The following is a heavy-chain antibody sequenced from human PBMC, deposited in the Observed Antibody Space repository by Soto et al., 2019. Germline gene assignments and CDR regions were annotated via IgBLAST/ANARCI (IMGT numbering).Heavy chain of an antibody. CDR2: VIPLYGTP. D-gene: IGHD3-3*01. CDR3: ARRFLAWLYDAFHI. Sequence: QVQLVQSGAEVKKPGSSVRVSCKASGGTFNTYAISWVRQAPGQGLEWMGGVIPLYGTPNYAQKFQGRVTITADKSTSTGYMELSSLTSEDTAVYYCARRFLAWLYDAFHIWGQGTMVTVSS. V-gene: IGHV1-69*06. J-gene: IGHJ3*02. CDR1: GGTFNTYA.